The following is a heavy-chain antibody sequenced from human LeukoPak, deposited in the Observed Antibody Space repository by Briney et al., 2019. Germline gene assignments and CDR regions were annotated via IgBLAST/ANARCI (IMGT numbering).Heavy chain of an antibody. V-gene: IGHV4-34*01. Sequence: SETLSLTCAVYGGSFSGYYWSWIRRPPGKGLEWIGEINHSGSTYYNPSLKSRVTISVDTSKNQFSLKLSSVTAADTAVYYCARGLRPPDLYYDSSGYFDYWGQGTLVTVSS. CDR2: INHSGST. J-gene: IGHJ4*02. CDR3: ARGLRPPDLYYDSSGYFDY. CDR1: GGSFSGYY. D-gene: IGHD3-22*01.